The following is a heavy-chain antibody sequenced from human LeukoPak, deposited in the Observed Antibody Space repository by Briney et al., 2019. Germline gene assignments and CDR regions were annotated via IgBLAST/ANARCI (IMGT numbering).Heavy chain of an antibody. CDR2: IYYSGRT. J-gene: IGHJ6*03. D-gene: IGHD6-13*01. CDR3: ARDDLQLVRRPGGTTEYYYSYSMDV. Sequence: PSETLSLTCTVSGGSISSYYWSWVRQPPGKGLEWVGYIYYSGRTNYNASLKSRGTISVATSKNPFSLQLTSVTPEDTAVYFCARDDLQLVRRPGGTTEYYYSYSMDVSGKGTTVTVSS. CDR1: GGSISSYY. V-gene: IGHV4-59*12.